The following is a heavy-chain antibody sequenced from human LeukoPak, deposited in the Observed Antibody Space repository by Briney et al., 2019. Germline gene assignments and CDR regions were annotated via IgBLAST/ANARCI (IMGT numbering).Heavy chain of an antibody. Sequence: GGSLRLSCAASGFTFNNYGMHWVRQAPGKGLEWVAFVYYHGNTKYYAASVKGRFTISRDNSKNTLYLQMNSLRAEDTAVYYCAKDRGPKYQLLLLRTYYFDYWGQGTLVTVSS. CDR1: GFTFNNYG. CDR2: VYYHGNTK. J-gene: IGHJ4*02. D-gene: IGHD2-2*01. V-gene: IGHV3-30*02. CDR3: AKDRGPKYQLLLLRTYYFDY.